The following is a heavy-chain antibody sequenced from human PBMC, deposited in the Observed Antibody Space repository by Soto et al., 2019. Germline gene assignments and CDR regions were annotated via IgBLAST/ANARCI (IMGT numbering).Heavy chain of an antibody. Sequence: SATLSLTSIVSGESISSSSYYWGWIRQPPGKGLEWIGSIYYSGRTYYNPSFKSRVTISIDTSKNQFSLKLSSVTATDTAVYYCARQRTTVVTQAYFDHWGQGALVTVSS. CDR3: ARQRTTVVTQAYFDH. D-gene: IGHD2-21*02. CDR1: GESISSSSYY. V-gene: IGHV4-39*01. J-gene: IGHJ4*02. CDR2: IYYSGRT.